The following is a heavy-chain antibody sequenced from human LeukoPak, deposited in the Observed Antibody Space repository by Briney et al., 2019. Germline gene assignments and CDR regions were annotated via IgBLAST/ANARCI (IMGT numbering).Heavy chain of an antibody. V-gene: IGHV4-59*01. J-gene: IGHJ3*02. CDR2: IYYSGST. Sequence: SETLSLTCTVSGGSISSYYWSWIRQPPGKGLEWIGYIYYSGSTNYNPSLKSRVTISVDTPKNQFSLKVSSVTAADTAVYYCAGLTTADAFDIWGQGTMVTVSS. CDR3: AGLTTADAFDI. D-gene: IGHD3-22*01. CDR1: GGSISSYY.